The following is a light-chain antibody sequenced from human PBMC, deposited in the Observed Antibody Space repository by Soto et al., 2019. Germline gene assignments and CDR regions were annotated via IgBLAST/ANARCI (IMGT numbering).Light chain of an antibody. CDR3: SSYTSSNTDL. Sequence: QSVLTQPASVSGSPGQSITISCTGTSSDVGAYNYVSWYQHHPGKAPKLLIYDVNSRPSGVSNRFSGSKSGNTASLTISGLQPEDEADFYCSSYTSSNTDLLGGGTKVTVL. CDR2: DVN. J-gene: IGLJ2*01. V-gene: IGLV2-14*01. CDR1: SSDVGAYNY.